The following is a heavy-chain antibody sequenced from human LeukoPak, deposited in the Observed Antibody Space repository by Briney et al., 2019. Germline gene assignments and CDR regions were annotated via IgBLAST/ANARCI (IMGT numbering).Heavy chain of an antibody. V-gene: IGHV4-34*01. J-gene: IGHJ5*02. D-gene: IGHD2-15*01. Sequence: SETLSLTCAVYGGSFSGYYWSWIRQPPGKGLEWIGEINHSGSTNYNPSLKSRVTISVDTSKNQFSLKLSSVTAAGTAVYYCARRVGYWSRDWFDPWGQGTLVTVSS. CDR1: GGSFSGYY. CDR3: ARRVGYWSRDWFDP. CDR2: INHSGST.